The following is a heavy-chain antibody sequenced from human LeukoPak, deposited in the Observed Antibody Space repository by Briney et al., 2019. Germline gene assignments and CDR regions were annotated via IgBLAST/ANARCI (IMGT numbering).Heavy chain of an antibody. J-gene: IGHJ6*03. CDR1: GGSFSGYY. D-gene: IGHD3-9*01. V-gene: IGHV4-34*01. Sequence: SETLSLTCAVYGGSFSGYYWSWIRQPPGKGLEWIGEINHSGSTNYNPSLKSRVTISVDTSKNQFSLKLSSVTAADTAVYYCGGGPLTGYTPIYYYYYMDVWGKGTTVTVSS. CDR2: INHSGST. CDR3: GGGPLTGYTPIYYYYYMDV.